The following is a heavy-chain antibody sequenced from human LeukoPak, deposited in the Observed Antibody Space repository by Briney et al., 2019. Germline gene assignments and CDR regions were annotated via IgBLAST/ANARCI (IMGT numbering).Heavy chain of an antibody. J-gene: IGHJ6*02. Sequence: PSETLSLTCTVSDDSISHYYWSWIRQPPGKGLEWIGYIYHSGSTKYNPSLKSRVTISVDTSKNQFSLKLSSVTAADTAVYYCARVRLAYYDFWSGSPAPHGMDVWGQGTTVTVSS. D-gene: IGHD3-3*01. CDR3: ARVRLAYYDFWSGSPAPHGMDV. CDR1: DDSISHYY. CDR2: IYHSGST. V-gene: IGHV4-59*12.